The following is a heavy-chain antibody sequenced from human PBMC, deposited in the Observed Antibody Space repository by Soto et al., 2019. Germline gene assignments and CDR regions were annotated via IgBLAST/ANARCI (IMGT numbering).Heavy chain of an antibody. J-gene: IGHJ4*02. D-gene: IGHD3-10*01. Sequence: SETLSLTCTVSGGSISSGGYYWGWIRQPPGKGLEWIGSIYYSGSTYYNPSLKSRVTISVDRSKNQFSLKLSSVTAADTAVYYCARQDESGYWGQGTLVTVSS. CDR3: ARQDESGY. CDR2: IYYSGST. CDR1: GGSISSGGYY. V-gene: IGHV4-39*01.